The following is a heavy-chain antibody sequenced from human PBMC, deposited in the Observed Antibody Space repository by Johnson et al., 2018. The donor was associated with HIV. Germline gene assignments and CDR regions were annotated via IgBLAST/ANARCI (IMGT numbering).Heavy chain of an antibody. Sequence: VQLVESGGVVVQPGGSLRLSCAASGFTFDDYAMHWVRQAPGKGLEWVSGISWNSGSIGYADSVKGRFTISRDNAKNSLYLRRSSLRAEDTAVYYCARVHSGSYWGPYHGFDIWGQGTMVTVSS. V-gene: IGHV3-9*01. CDR2: ISWNSGSI. CDR3: ARVHSGSYWGPYHGFDI. J-gene: IGHJ3*02. CDR1: GFTFDDYA. D-gene: IGHD1-26*01.